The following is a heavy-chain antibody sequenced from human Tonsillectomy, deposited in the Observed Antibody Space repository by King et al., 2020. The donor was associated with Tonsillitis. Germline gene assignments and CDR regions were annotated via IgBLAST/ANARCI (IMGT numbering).Heavy chain of an antibody. D-gene: IGHD1-7*01. V-gene: IGHV3-30*04. CDR1: GFTFSSYA. CDR3: ARDIPSELELRGGDAFDI. J-gene: IGHJ3*02. Sequence: VQLVQSGGGVVQPGRSLRLSCAASGFTFSSYAMHWVRQAPGKGLEWVAVISYDGSNKYYADSVKGRFTISRDNSKNKLDLQMNSLRAEDTAVYYCARDIPSELELRGGDAFDIWGQGTMVTVSS. CDR2: ISYDGSNK.